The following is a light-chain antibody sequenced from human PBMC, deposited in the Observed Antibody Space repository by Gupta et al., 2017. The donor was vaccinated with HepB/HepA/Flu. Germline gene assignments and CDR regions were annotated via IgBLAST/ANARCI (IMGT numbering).Light chain of an antibody. CDR3: MIWHNSAWV. J-gene: IGLJ3*02. CDR2: YKSDSDK. V-gene: IGLV5-45*02. CDR1: SGINVGTYN. Sequence: QAVVTPPSSLSASPGASPSPTCPLRSGINVGTYNIYWYQQKPGSPPHFLLRYKSDSDKQQGSGVPSRFSGSKDASANAGILLISGLQSEDEADYYCMIWHNSAWVFGGGTKLTVL.